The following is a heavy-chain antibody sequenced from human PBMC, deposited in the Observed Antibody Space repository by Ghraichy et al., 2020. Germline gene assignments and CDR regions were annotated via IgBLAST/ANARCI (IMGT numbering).Heavy chain of an antibody. V-gene: IGHV3-21*01. CDR2: ISSSSSYI. CDR3: ARVVQNYYDSSGYYGWFDP. J-gene: IGHJ5*02. CDR1: GFTFSSYS. D-gene: IGHD3-22*01. Sequence: GGSLRLSCAASGFTFSSYSMNWVRQAPGKGLEWVSSISSSSSYIYYADSVKGRFTISRDNAKNSLYLQMNSLRAEDTAVYYCARVVQNYYDSSGYYGWFDPWGQGTLVTVSS.